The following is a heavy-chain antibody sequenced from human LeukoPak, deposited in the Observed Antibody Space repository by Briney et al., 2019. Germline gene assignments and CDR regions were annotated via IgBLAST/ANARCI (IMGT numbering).Heavy chain of an antibody. CDR3: AKTSGGNY. V-gene: IGHV3-23*01. CDR1: GFTFSNYA. D-gene: IGHD4-23*01. J-gene: IGHJ4*02. CDR2: ISGSGSST. Sequence: GGSLRLSCVASGFTFSNYAMSWVRQAPGKGLEWVSGISGSGSSTYYADSVKGRFTISRDNSRTTLYLQMNSLRAEDTAVYYCAKTSGGNYWGQGTLIIVSS.